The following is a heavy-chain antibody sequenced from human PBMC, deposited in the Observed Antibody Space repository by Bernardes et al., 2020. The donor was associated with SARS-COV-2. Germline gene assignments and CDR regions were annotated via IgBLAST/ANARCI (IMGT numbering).Heavy chain of an antibody. J-gene: IGHJ6*02. D-gene: IGHD3-3*01. CDR1: GYTLTELS. V-gene: IGHV1-24*01. Sequence: ASVKVACKVAGYTLTELSLNWVRQAPGKGLEWLGGLDPEEDETINIEKFRGRVTITEETTIETAYMELSNLRSEDTAIYYGATERPGVVVNYGLDVWGLGTAVTVTS. CDR2: LDPEEDET. CDR3: ATERPGVVVNYGLDV.